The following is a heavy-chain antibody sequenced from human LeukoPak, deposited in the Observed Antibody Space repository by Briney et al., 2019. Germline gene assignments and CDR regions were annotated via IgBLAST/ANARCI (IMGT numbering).Heavy chain of an antibody. V-gene: IGHV4-4*07. CDR2: IYTSGST. D-gene: IGHD3-10*01. CDR3: ARFTYYYGSGSYPYPIRNWFDP. CDR1: GGSISSYY. J-gene: IGHJ5*02. Sequence: SETLSLTCTVSGGSISSYYWSWIRQPAGKGLEWIGRIYTSGSTNYNPSLKSRVTMSVDTSKNQFSLKLSSVTAADTAVYYCARFTYYYGSGSYPYPIRNWFDPWGQGTLVTVSS.